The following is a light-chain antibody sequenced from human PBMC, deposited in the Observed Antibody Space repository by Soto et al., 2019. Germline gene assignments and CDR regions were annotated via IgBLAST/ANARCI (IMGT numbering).Light chain of an antibody. V-gene: IGLV2-14*02. CDR3: QSYDSSLSGLV. Sequence: QSVLTQPASVSGSPGQSITITCTGTSSDVGRHDFGRSDFVSWYQQHPGRAPKVIIYEVTKRPSGVSLRFSGSRSGTSASLAITGLQAEDEADYYCQSYDSSLSGLVFGTGTKVTVL. J-gene: IGLJ1*01. CDR1: SSDVGRHDF. CDR2: EVT.